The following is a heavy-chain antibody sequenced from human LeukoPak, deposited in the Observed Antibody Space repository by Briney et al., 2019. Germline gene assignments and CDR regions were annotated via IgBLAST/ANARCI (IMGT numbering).Heavy chain of an antibody. CDR2: MFYSGTP. CDR1: GASISSPSYF. CDR3: AREIAYYDSSGYLDY. Sequence: SETLSLTCTVSGASISSPSYFWGWVRQPPGKGLEWIGSMFYSGTPYYNPSLESRLTISDDTSNNQFSLRLSSVTAADTAVYYCAREIAYYDSSGYLDYWGQGTLVTVSS. J-gene: IGHJ4*02. V-gene: IGHV4-39*07. D-gene: IGHD3-22*01.